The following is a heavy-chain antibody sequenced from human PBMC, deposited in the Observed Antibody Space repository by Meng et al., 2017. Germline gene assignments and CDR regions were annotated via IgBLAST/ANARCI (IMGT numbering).Heavy chain of an antibody. CDR3: AKASPPIYVSGLYYFDY. J-gene: IGHJ4*02. D-gene: IGHD3-10*01. CDR2: ISSSGSTI. Sequence: GESMKISCAASGFTFSDYYMSWLRQAPGKGLEWVSYISSSGSTIYYADSVKGRFTISRDNAKNSLYLQMNSLRVEDTAVYYCAKASPPIYVSGLYYFDYWGQGTLVTVSS. V-gene: IGHV3-11*04. CDR1: GFTFSDYY.